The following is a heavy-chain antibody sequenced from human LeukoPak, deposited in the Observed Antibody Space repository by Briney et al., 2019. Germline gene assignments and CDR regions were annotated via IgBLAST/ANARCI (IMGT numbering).Heavy chain of an antibody. Sequence: SETLSLTCAVYGGSFSGYYSSWIRQPPRKGLGWIGEIQHSGSTNNNTSLKSGVTLSVDTPKNQFSLKLSLVTPADPAVFYCGRDEYYYGAGGQGTLVSVS. CDR1: GGSFSGYY. CDR3: GRDEYYYGA. CDR2: IQHSGST. J-gene: IGHJ4*02. D-gene: IGHD3-10*01. V-gene: IGHV4-34*01.